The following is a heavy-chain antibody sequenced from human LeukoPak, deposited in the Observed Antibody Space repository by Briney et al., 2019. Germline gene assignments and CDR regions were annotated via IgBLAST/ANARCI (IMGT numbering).Heavy chain of an antibody. CDR1: GGSISSYY. CDR2: IYYSGST. J-gene: IGHJ5*02. D-gene: IGHD1-1*01. CDR3: ARHGVGERPFDP. Sequence: KPSETLSLTCTVSGGSISSYYWSWIRQPPGKGLEWIGYIYYSGSTNYNPSLKSRVTISVDTSKNQFSLKLSSVTAADTAVYYCARHGVGERPFDPWGQGTLVTVSS. V-gene: IGHV4-59*08.